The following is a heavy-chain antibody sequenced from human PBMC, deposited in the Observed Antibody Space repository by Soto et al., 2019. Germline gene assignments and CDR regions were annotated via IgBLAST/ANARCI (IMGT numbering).Heavy chain of an antibody. CDR1: GYTFTDFW. D-gene: IGHD1-26*01. Sequence: GESLKISCKGSGYTFTDFWIGWVRQMPGKGLELMGIIYPDDSDTRYSPSFQGQVTISADKAITTAYLQWSSLKASDTAMYYCARFPSGRDPNWFDPGGQGTLVTVSS. CDR3: ARFPSGRDPNWFDP. J-gene: IGHJ5*02. V-gene: IGHV5-51*01. CDR2: IYPDDSDT.